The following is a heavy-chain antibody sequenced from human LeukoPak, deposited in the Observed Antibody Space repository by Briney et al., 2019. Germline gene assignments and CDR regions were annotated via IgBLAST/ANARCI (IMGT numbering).Heavy chain of an antibody. CDR3: ARGAVAGTGTKHYFDY. CDR1: GFTVSSNY. CDR2: IYSGGST. D-gene: IGHD6-19*01. J-gene: IGHJ4*02. Sequence: SGGSLRLSCAASGFTVSSNYMSWVRQAPGKGLEWVSVIYSGGSTYYADSVKGRFTISRDNSKNTLYLQMNSLRAEDTAVYYCARGAVAGTGTKHYFDYWGQGTLVTVSS. V-gene: IGHV3-66*02.